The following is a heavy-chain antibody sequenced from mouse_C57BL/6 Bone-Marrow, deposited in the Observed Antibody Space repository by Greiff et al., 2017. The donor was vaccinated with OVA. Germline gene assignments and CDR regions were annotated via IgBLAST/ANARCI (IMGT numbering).Heavy chain of an antibody. CDR2: IYPRDGST. J-gene: IGHJ2*01. Sequence: QVQLQQSGPELVKPGASVKLSCKASGYTFTSYDINWVKQRPGQGLEWIGWIYPRDGSTKYNEKFKGKATLTVDTSSSTAYMELHSLTSEDSAVYVCARRKGYDYDDGYFDYWGQGTTLTVSS. D-gene: IGHD2-4*01. CDR1: GYTFTSYD. CDR3: ARRKGYDYDDGYFDY. V-gene: IGHV1-85*01.